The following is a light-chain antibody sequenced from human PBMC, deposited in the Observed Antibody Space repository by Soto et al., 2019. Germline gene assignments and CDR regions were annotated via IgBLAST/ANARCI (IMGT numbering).Light chain of an antibody. CDR2: DVS. J-gene: IGLJ1*01. V-gene: IGLV2-14*01. Sequence: QSVLTQPASVSGSLRQSITISCTGTSSDLGGYNYVSWYQQHPGKAPKLMIYDVSNRPSGVSKRFSGSKSGNTASLTISGIQAEDDADYYCSSYTSSSSLYVFGTGTKVTVL. CDR3: SSYTSSSSLYV. CDR1: SSDLGGYNY.